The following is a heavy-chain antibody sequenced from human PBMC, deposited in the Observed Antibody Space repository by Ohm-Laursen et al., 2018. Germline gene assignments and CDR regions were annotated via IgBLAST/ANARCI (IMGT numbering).Heavy chain of an antibody. V-gene: IGHV4-34*01. CDR3: ARGFSGWWGRIDY. D-gene: IGHD6-19*01. CDR2: INHSRST. J-gene: IGHJ4*02. Sequence: SETLSLTCAVYGGSFSGYYWNWIRQPPGKGLEWIEEINHSRSTKYNSSFKSRVTISVDTSKNQFSLKLSSVTAADTAVYYCARGFSGWWGRIDYWGQGILVTVSS. CDR1: GGSFSGYY.